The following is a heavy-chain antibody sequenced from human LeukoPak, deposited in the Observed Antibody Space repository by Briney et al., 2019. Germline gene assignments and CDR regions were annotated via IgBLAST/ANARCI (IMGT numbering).Heavy chain of an antibody. J-gene: IGHJ6*02. CDR3: AKGSNYYYYYGMDV. CDR1: GFSFSNAW. Sequence: PGGSLRLSCAASGFSFSNAWMSWVRQAPGKGLEWVSALIGSGGSTYYADSVKGRFTISRDNPKNTLYLQMNSLRAEDTAVYYCAKGSNYYYYYGMDVWGQGTTVTVSS. CDR2: LIGSGGST. V-gene: IGHV3-23*01.